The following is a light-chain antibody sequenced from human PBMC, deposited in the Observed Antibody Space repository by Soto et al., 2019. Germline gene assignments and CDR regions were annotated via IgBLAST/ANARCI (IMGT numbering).Light chain of an antibody. CDR1: QSVSSN. CDR2: DAS. CDR3: QQYDNSPT. Sequence: EIVMTQSPSTLSVSLGERATLSCRASQSVSSNLAWYQQKPGQSPRLLIYDASKRATGIPARFSGSGSGTNFTLTISRLEPEDIAVYYCQQYDNSPTFGQGTRLEI. J-gene: IGKJ5*01. V-gene: IGKV3D-15*02.